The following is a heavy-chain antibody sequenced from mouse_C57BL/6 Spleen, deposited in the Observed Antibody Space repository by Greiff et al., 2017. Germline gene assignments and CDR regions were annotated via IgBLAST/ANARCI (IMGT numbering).Heavy chain of an antibody. CDR2: ISDGGSYT. Sequence: EVKLMESGGGLVKPGGSLKLSCAASGFTFSSYAMSWARQTPEKRLEWVATISDGGSYTYYPDNVKGRFTISRDNAKNNLYLQMSHLKSEDTAMYYCARDLLGGAFAYWGQGTLVTVSA. CDR3: ARDLLGGAFAY. D-gene: IGHD4-1*01. CDR1: GFTFSSYA. J-gene: IGHJ3*01. V-gene: IGHV5-4*01.